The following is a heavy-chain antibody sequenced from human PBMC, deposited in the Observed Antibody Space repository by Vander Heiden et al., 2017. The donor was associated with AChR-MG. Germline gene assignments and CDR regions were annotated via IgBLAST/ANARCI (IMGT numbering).Heavy chain of an antibody. D-gene: IGHD4-17*01. CDR1: GYTFTGYY. V-gene: IGHV1-2*02. J-gene: IGHJ4*02. CDR2: INTNSGGT. Sequence: QVQLVQSGAEVKKPGASVKVSCKASGYTFTGYYMHWVRRAPGQGLEWMGWINTNSGGTNYAQKFQGRVTMTRDTSISTAYMELSRLRSDDTAVYYCAAYGGNSGGLSKYYFDYWGQGTLVTVSS. CDR3: AAYGGNSGGLSKYYFDY.